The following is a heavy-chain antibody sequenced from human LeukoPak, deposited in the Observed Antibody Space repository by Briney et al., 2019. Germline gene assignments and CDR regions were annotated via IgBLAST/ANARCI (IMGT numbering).Heavy chain of an antibody. CDR1: GGTFSSYA. D-gene: IGHD7-27*01. Sequence: GASVNVSCKASGGTFSSYAISWVRQALGQGLEWMGGIIPIFGTANYAQKFQGRVTITADESTSTAYMELSSLRSEDTAVYYCARGPPNWGFDFWGQGALVTVSS. V-gene: IGHV1-69*01. CDR2: IIPIFGTA. CDR3: ARGPPNWGFDF. J-gene: IGHJ4*02.